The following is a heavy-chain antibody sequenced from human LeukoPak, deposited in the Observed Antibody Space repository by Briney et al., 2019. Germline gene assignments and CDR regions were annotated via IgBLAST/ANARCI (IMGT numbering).Heavy chain of an antibody. Sequence: SETLSLTCAVSGYSISSGYYGGWIRQPPVKVLEWIGSIYHSGSTYYNPSLKSRVNISVDTSKNQFSLKLSSVTAADTAVYYCARHYYDSSGYLVDYWGQGTLVTVSS. D-gene: IGHD3-22*01. J-gene: IGHJ4*02. CDR1: GYSISSGYY. CDR3: ARHYYDSSGYLVDY. V-gene: IGHV4-38-2*01. CDR2: IYHSGST.